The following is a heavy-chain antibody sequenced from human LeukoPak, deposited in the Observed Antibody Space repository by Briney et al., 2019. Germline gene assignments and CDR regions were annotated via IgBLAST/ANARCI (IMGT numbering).Heavy chain of an antibody. J-gene: IGHJ4*02. D-gene: IGHD3-10*01. CDR1: GFTFSSYS. CDR2: ISSSSSYI. Sequence: QPGGSLRLSCAASGFTFSSYSMNWVRQAPGKGLEWVSSISSSSSYIYYADSVKGRFTISRDNAKNSLYLQMNSLRAEDTVVYYCARGEYGSGGSFDYWGQGTLVTVSS. CDR3: ARGEYGSGGSFDY. V-gene: IGHV3-21*01.